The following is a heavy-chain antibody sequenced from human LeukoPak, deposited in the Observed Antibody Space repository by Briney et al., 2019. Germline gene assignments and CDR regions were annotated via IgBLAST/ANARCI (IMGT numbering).Heavy chain of an antibody. V-gene: IGHV3-74*01. J-gene: IGHJ5*02. D-gene: IGHD3-10*01. CDR3: AREVYYGSGNWFDR. CDR2: IKSDGSST. Sequence: QPGGSLRLSCSASGFTFSSYWMHWVRQVPGKGLVWVSRIKSDGSSTSYADSVKGRFTISRDNVKNMLYLHMSSLRVEDTAVYYCAREVYYGSGNWFDRWGQGTLVTVSS. CDR1: GFTFSSYW.